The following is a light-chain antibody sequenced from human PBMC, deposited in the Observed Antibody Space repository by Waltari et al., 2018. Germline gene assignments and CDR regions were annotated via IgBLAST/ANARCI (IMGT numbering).Light chain of an antibody. CDR2: DVS. J-gene: IGLJ2*01. V-gene: IGLV2-14*01. CDR3: SSQSSNDVVL. Sequence: QSALTQPASVSGSPGQSVTIFCAGTSNYVGGYHFFSLYQEHPAQAPRVIICDVSDRPSGVSDRFSGSKSGNTASLTISGLQAEDEADYYCSSQSSNDVVLFGGGTKLTVL. CDR1: SNYVGGYHF.